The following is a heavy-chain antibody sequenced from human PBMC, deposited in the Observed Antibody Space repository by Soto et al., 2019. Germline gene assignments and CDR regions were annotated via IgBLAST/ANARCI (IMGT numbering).Heavy chain of an antibody. CDR3: ATFYGGDCTTTTCSGDFDY. CDR2: IIPLFGIT. Sequence: QVQLVQSGAEVKKPGSSVKVSCKASGGIFNRYSVSWVRQAPGQGLEWMGRIIPLFGITNYAQKLQGRVMITADKSPNTAYMEVNGLRSEDTALYYCATFYGGDCTTTTCSGDFDYWGQGTLVTVTS. J-gene: IGHJ4*02. CDR1: GGIFNRYS. D-gene: IGHD2-8*01. V-gene: IGHV1-69*02.